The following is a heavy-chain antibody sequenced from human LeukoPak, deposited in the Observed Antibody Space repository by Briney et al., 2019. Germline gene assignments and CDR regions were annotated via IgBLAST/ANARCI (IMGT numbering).Heavy chain of an antibody. CDR1: GFTFSSYA. J-gene: IGHJ4*02. V-gene: IGHV3-23*01. D-gene: IGHD3-22*01. CDR3: AKYYYDSSGYDYFDY. CDR2: ISGSGGST. Sequence: GGSLRLFCAASGFTFSSYAMSWVRQAPGKGLEWVSAISGSGGSTYYADSVKGRFTISRDNSKNTLYLQMNSLRAEDTAVYYCAKYYYDSSGYDYFDYWGQGTLVTVSS.